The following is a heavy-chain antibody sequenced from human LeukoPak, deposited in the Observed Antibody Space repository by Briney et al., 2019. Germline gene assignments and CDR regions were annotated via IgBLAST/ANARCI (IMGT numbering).Heavy chain of an antibody. CDR1: GFTFSSYA. J-gene: IGHJ4*02. Sequence: GRSLRLSCAASGFTFSSYAMSWVRQAPGKGLEWVSAISGSGGSTYYADSVKGRFTISRDNSKNTLYLQMNSLRAEGTAVYYCAKDPSPTYGDRFDYWGQGTLVTVSS. D-gene: IGHD4-17*01. V-gene: IGHV3-23*01. CDR3: AKDPSPTYGDRFDY. CDR2: ISGSGGST.